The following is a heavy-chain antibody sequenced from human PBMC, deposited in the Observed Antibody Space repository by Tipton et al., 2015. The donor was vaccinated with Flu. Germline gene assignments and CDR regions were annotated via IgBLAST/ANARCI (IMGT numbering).Heavy chain of an antibody. Sequence: TLSLTCTVSGGFIDSYYWNWIRQPPGKGLEWIGYVHFTGSTDYSPSLKSRVTLSVDTSKNQFSLRLRSATVADTAVYYCARDYLLGDLSFFDNWGQGTLVTVSS. J-gene: IGHJ4*02. D-gene: IGHD3-16*02. V-gene: IGHV4-59*12. CDR2: VHFTGST. CDR1: GGFIDSYY. CDR3: ARDYLLGDLSFFDN.